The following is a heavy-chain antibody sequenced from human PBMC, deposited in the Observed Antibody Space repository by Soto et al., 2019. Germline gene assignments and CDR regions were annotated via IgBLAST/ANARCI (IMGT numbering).Heavy chain of an antibody. CDR2: MNPNSGNT. CDR3: AKDVNLDYFDY. CDR1: GYTFTSHD. D-gene: IGHD3-16*01. Sequence: ASVKVSCKASGYTFTSHDINCVRQATGQGLEYLGWMNPNSGNTGYVQKFQGRVTMTRDTSIRTAYMELNSLRAEDTALYYCAKDVNLDYFDYWGQGTLVTVS. V-gene: IGHV1-8*01. J-gene: IGHJ4*02.